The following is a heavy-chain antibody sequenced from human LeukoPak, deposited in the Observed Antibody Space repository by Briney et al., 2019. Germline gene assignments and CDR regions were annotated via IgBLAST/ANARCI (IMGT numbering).Heavy chain of an antibody. D-gene: IGHD1-26*01. CDR2: ISSDGTAT. CDR3: ARAPGRNEAFDM. CDR1: GFTFRDYW. Sequence: PGGSLRLSCAASGFTFRDYWMHWVRQAPGKGLVWVSRISSDGTATNFADSVKGRFTISRGNAKSTLYLQMNSLRGEDTAVYYCARAPGRNEAFDMWGQGTMVTVSS. V-gene: IGHV3-74*01. J-gene: IGHJ3*02.